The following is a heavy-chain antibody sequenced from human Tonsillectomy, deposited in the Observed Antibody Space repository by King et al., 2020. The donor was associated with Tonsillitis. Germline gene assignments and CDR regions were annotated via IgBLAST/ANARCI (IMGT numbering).Heavy chain of an antibody. Sequence: VQLVESGGGVVQPGRSLRLSCAASGFTFSSYGMHWVRQAPGKGLEWVAVISYDGSNKNYADSVKGRFTISRDNSKNTLYLQMNSLRAEDTAVYYCAKDKQLVFDYWGQGTLVTVSS. J-gene: IGHJ4*02. CDR2: ISYDGSNK. CDR1: GFTFSSYG. CDR3: AKDKQLVFDY. V-gene: IGHV3-30*18. D-gene: IGHD6-13*01.